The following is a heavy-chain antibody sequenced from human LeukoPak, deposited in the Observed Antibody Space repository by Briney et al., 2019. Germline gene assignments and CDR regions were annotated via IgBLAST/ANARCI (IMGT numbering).Heavy chain of an antibody. J-gene: IGHJ4*02. D-gene: IGHD2-21*01. CDR1: GFSFSSYG. Sequence: QPGGSLRLSCAASGFSFSSYGMHWVRQAPGKGLEWVANIKEDGSEKYYVDSVKGRFTISRDSAKNALYLQMNSLRAEDTAVYYCARLGLGGYSYSLDYWGQGTLVTVSS. CDR3: ARLGLGGYSYSLDY. CDR2: IKEDGSEK. V-gene: IGHV3-7*01.